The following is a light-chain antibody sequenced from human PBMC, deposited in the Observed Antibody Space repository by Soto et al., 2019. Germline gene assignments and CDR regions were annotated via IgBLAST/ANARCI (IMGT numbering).Light chain of an antibody. V-gene: IGLV2-11*01. CDR3: CSYVGRNSYV. J-gene: IGLJ1*01. CDR1: SSDVGGSNY. Sequence: QSVLPQPRSVSGPPGQSVTISCAGTSSDVGGSNYVSWYQQHPGKAPKLIIYDVNRRPSGVPHRFSGSKSGNTASLTISGLQAEDEADYYCCSYVGRNSYVFGSGTKVTVL. CDR2: DVN.